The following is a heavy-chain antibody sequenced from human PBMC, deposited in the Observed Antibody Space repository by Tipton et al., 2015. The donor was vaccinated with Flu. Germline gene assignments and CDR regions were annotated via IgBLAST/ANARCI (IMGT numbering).Heavy chain of an antibody. Sequence: LRLSCSVSGYSTRSAYYWGWVRRPPGKGLEWIGTIYHSGTTYYNPSLKSRLTISVDTSKNQFSLRLSSVTAADTAVYYCARHTGDSVRGVIDYWGQGTLVTVSS. CDR1: GYSTRSAYY. CDR3: ARHTGDSVRGVIDY. J-gene: IGHJ4*02. D-gene: IGHD3-10*02. CDR2: IYHSGTT. V-gene: IGHV4-38-2*01.